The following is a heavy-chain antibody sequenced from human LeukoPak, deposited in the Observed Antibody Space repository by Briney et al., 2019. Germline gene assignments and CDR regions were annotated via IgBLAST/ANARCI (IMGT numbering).Heavy chain of an antibody. D-gene: IGHD3-22*01. CDR2: IYHSGST. CDR3: ARYSSDAYYYDSSGSLRSFDP. Sequence: SETLSLTCTVSGGSISSGGYSWSWIRQPPGKGLEWIGYIYHSGSTYYNPSLRSRVTISVDRSKNQFSLKLSSVTAADTAVYYCARYSSDAYYYDSSGSLRSFDPWGQGTLVTVSS. J-gene: IGHJ5*02. CDR1: GGSISSGGYS. V-gene: IGHV4-30-2*01.